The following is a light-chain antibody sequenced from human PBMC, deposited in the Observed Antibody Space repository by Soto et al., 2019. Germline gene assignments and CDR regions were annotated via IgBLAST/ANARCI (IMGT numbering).Light chain of an antibody. CDR3: IQDYNYPLT. CDR2: AAS. J-gene: IGKJ4*01. Sequence: RMTPSPSTLASSIGDRVTITCRASQSINNRLAWYQQMPGKAPNLLIYAASSLQSGVPSRFSGSGSGTEFTLTISSLQPEDFATYYCIQDYNYPLTFGGGTKVDIK. CDR1: QSINNR. V-gene: IGKV1-6*01.